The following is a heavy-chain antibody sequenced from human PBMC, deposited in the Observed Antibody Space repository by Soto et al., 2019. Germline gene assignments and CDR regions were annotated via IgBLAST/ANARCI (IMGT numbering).Heavy chain of an antibody. D-gene: IGHD6-13*01. Sequence: PGGSLRLSCAASGFTFSSYAMSWVRQAPGKGLEWVSAISGSGGSTYYADSVKGRFTISRDNSKNTLYLQMNSLRAEDTAVYYCAKDNQAVQGSLVLYYFDYWGQGTLVTVSS. CDR3: AKDNQAVQGSLVLYYFDY. J-gene: IGHJ4*02. CDR1: GFTFSSYA. CDR2: ISGSGGST. V-gene: IGHV3-23*01.